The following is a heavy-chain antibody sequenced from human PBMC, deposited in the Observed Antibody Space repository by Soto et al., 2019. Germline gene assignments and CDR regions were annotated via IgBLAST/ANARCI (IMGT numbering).Heavy chain of an antibody. CDR1: GGSFSGYY. J-gene: IGHJ4*02. V-gene: IGHV4-34*09. CDR2: IYYSGST. CDR3: ARVPDY. Sequence: PSETLSLTCAVYGGSFSGYYWSWIRQPPGKGLECIGYIYYSGSTYYNPSLNSRVTISVDTSKNQFSLKLSSVTAADTAVYYCARVPDYWGQGTLVTVSS.